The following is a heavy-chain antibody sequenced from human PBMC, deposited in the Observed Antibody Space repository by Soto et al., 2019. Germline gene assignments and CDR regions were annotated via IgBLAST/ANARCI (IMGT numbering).Heavy chain of an antibody. CDR2: IYSGGGT. CDR1: GFTVSSNY. J-gene: IGHJ4*02. CDR3: AREWPHLDC. V-gene: IGHV3-53*01. Sequence: PGGSLRLSCAASGFTVSSNYMSWVRQAPGKGLEWVSVIYSGGGTFYADSVKGRFTISRDNSENMVYLQMNRMRAEDTAVYYCAREWPHLDCWGQGTLVTVSS.